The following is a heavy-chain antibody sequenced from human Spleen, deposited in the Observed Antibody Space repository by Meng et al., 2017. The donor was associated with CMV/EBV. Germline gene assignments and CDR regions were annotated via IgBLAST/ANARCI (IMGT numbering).Heavy chain of an antibody. V-gene: IGHV1-18*04. CDR2: IGADNGDT. J-gene: IGHJ5*02. D-gene: IGHD2-8*01. Sequence: ASGYRFTDYGITWVRQAPGQGLEWLGWIGADNGDTRYAQQFQARVTLTADTSAKVSYMQLRNLRSHDTAVYFCARGDHADARGNWLDPWGQGTLVTVSS. CDR1: GYRFTDYG. CDR3: ARGDHADARGNWLDP.